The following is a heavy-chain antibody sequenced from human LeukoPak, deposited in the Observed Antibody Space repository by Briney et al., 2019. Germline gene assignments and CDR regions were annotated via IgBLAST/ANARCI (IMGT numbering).Heavy chain of an antibody. CDR2: ISAYNGNT. D-gene: IGHD2-15*01. Sequence: ASVKVSCKASGHTFTSYGISWVRQAPGQGLEWMGWISAYNGNTNYAQKLQGRVTMTTDTSTSTAYMELRSLRSDDTAVYYCAINQAGYCGGGSCYRHEFYYMDVWGKGTSVTVSS. J-gene: IGHJ6*03. CDR1: GHTFTSYG. V-gene: IGHV1-18*01. CDR3: AINQAGYCGGGSCYRHEFYYMDV.